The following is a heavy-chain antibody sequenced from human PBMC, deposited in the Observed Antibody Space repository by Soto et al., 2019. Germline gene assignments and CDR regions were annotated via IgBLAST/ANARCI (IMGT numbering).Heavy chain of an antibody. CDR1: GGSISNGGHY. V-gene: IGHV4-31*03. D-gene: IGHD6-13*01. J-gene: IGHJ4*02. CDR2: ISHSRIT. Sequence: QVQLQESGPGLVKPSETLSLTCPVSGGSISNGGHYWSWLRQHPGKGLEFIGYISHSRITYYNPSLKSRVTISIDTSENQFSLNLSSVTAADTAVYFCARAWSSSLLFDSWGQGTLVTVSS. CDR3: ARAWSSSLLFDS.